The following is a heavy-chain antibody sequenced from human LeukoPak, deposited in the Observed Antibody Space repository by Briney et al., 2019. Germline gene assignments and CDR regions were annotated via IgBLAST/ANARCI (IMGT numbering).Heavy chain of an antibody. J-gene: IGHJ4*02. V-gene: IGHV5-51*01. D-gene: IGHD3-10*01. CDR3: ALRYYYGSGSYYTGPSPY. CDR1: GYSFTSYW. Sequence: GESLKISCKGSGYSFTSYWIGWVRQMPGKGLEWMGIIYPGDSDTRYSPSFQGQVTISADKSISTAYLQWSSLKASDTAMYYCALRYYYGSGSYYTGPSPYWGQETLVTVSS. CDR2: IYPGDSDT.